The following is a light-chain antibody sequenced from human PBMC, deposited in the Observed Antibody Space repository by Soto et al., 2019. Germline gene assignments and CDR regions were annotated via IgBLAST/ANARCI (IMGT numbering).Light chain of an antibody. J-gene: IGKJ1*01. CDR2: AAS. V-gene: IGKV3-20*01. CDR3: QQYGSSLTWT. CDR1: QSVISNY. Sequence: EVVLTQSPGTVSLSPGERVTLSCRASQSVISNYLAWYQQRPGQAPRLLIYAASSRATGIPDRFSGSGSGTDFTLRSSSLEPEDFAVYYCQQYGSSLTWTFGQGTKVEMK.